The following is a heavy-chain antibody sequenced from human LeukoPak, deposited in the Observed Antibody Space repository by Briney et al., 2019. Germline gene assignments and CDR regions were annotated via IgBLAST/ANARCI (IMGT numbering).Heavy chain of an antibody. Sequence: ASVKVSCKASGYTFTGYYIHWVRQAPGQGLEWMGRINPNSGGTKYAQNFQGRVTVTRDTSISTAYMELSSLTSDDTAVYYCARERIVVVTLSDAVDIWGQGTMVTVSS. CDR2: INPNSGGT. CDR3: ARERIVVVTLSDAVDI. J-gene: IGHJ3*02. V-gene: IGHV1-2*06. D-gene: IGHD2-21*02. CDR1: GYTFTGYY.